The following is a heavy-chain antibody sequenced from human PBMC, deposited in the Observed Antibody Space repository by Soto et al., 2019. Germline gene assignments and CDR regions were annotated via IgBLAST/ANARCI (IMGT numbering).Heavy chain of an antibody. CDR1: GGTFSSYA. V-gene: IGHV1-69*13. CDR2: IIPIFGTA. D-gene: IGHD2-2*01. Sequence: ASVKVSCKASGGTFSSYAISWVRQAPGQGLEWMGGIIPIFGTANYAQKFQGRVTITADESTSTAYMELSSLRSEDTAVYYCARDPSYERYCSSTSCYLGDDYYYYYGMDVWGQGTTVTVSS. J-gene: IGHJ6*02. CDR3: ARDPSYERYCSSTSCYLGDDYYYYYGMDV.